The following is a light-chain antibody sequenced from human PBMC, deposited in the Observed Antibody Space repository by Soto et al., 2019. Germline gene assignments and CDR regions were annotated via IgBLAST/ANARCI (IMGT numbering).Light chain of an antibody. CDR3: SSYTSSSTWV. CDR1: SSDVGTYNL. J-gene: IGLJ3*02. CDR2: EVS. Sequence: QSVLTQPASVSGSPGQSITISCTGTSSDVGTYNLVSWHQHHPGKAPKLIIYEVSNRPSGVSNRFSGSKSGNTASLTISGLQAEDEADYYCSSYTSSSTWVFGGGTKLTVL. V-gene: IGLV2-14*02.